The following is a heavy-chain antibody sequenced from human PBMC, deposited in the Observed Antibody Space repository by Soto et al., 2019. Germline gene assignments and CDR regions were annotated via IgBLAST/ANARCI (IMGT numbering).Heavy chain of an antibody. D-gene: IGHD2-15*01. J-gene: IGHJ4*02. V-gene: IGHV5-51*01. Sequence: GESLKISCKGSGYIFTTYWIGWVRQMPGKGLEWLGIIYPGDSDTRYSPSFQGQVTISADKSISTAYLQWSSLKASDTAMYYCARGRYCSGGRCYFDYWRQGTLVTVYS. CDR1: GYIFTTYW. CDR2: IYPGDSDT. CDR3: ARGRYCSGGRCYFDY.